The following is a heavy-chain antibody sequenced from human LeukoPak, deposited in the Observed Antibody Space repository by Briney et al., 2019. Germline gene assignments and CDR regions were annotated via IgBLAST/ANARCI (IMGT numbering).Heavy chain of an antibody. Sequence: PGGSLRLSCAASGFTFSTYEMNWVRQAPGKGLEWLSYISSGGSSIYSADSVKGRFTISRHNAKDSLYLQMNSLRTEDTAAYYCARGLVVAATPPYSYYGMDVWGKGTTVTVSS. CDR1: GFTFSTYE. J-gene: IGHJ6*04. CDR3: ARGLVVAATPPYSYYGMDV. D-gene: IGHD2-15*01. V-gene: IGHV3-48*03. CDR2: ISSGGSSI.